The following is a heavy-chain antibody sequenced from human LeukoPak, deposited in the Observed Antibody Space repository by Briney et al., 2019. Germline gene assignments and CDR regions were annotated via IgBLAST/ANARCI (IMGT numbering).Heavy chain of an antibody. D-gene: IGHD7-27*01. CDR3: AREGGNWGEGYFDY. Sequence: PGGPLRLSCAASEFTFSDYYMSWIRQVPGKGLEWVSYISGSSSTMYYANSVKGRFTISRDNAKNLLYLQMNSLRAEDTAVYYCAREGGNWGEGYFDYWGQGTLVTVSS. CDR2: ISGSSSTM. CDR1: EFTFSDYY. V-gene: IGHV3-11*01. J-gene: IGHJ4*02.